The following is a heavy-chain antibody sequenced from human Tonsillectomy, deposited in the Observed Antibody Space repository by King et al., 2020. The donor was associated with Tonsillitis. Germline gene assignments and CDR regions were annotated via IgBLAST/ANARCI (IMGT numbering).Heavy chain of an antibody. J-gene: IGHJ4*02. D-gene: IGHD3-22*01. CDR2: ISGYNGNT. CDR1: GYTFTSYG. CDR3: ARDLGYYYDSSGYYMLAY. V-gene: IGHV1-18*01. Sequence: QLVQSGAEVKKSGASVKVSCKASGYTFTSYGISWVRQAPGQGLEWMGWISGYNGNTNYAQKFQGRVTMTTDTSTSTAYMELRSLRSDDTAVYYCARDLGYYYDSSGYYMLAYWGQGTLVTVSS.